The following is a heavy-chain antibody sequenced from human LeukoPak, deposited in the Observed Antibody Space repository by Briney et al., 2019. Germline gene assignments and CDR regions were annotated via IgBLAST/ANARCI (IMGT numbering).Heavy chain of an antibody. CDR3: ARASGWVHSGSSTGGFDY. J-gene: IGHJ4*02. V-gene: IGHV1-2*06. CDR1: GYTFTGYY. Sequence: ASVKVSCKASGYTFTGYYMHWVRQAPGQGLEWMGRINPNSGGTNYAQKFQGRVTITTDESTSTAYMELSSLRSEDTAVYYCARASGWVHSGSSTGGFDYWGQGTLVTVSS. CDR2: INPNSGGT. D-gene: IGHD1-26*01.